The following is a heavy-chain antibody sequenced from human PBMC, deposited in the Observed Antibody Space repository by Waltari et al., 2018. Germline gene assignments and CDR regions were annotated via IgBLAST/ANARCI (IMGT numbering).Heavy chain of an antibody. CDR2: IYHEGNT. Sequence: QVQLQESDPALVRPSETLSLTCVVSDYPIGSGYYWGWSRQAPGKGLEWVANIYHEGNTYYNPSLKTRVAISMDTSENQFSLQLRSVTATDTAMYYCARLALGYCTSPRCRQNESWGQGILVTVSS. V-gene: IGHV4-38-2*01. J-gene: IGHJ5*02. CDR3: ARLALGYCTSPRCRQNES. D-gene: IGHD2-2*01. CDR1: DYPIGSGYY.